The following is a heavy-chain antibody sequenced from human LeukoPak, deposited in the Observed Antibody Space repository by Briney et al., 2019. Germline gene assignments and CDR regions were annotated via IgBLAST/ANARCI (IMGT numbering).Heavy chain of an antibody. J-gene: IGHJ4*02. V-gene: IGHV3-21*01. Sequence: PGGSLRLSCAASGFTFSSYSMNWVRQAPGKGLEWASSISSSSSYIYYADSVKGRFTISRDNAKNSLYLQMNSLRAEDTAAYYCARVYSSGWYPDYFDYWGQGTLVTVSS. CDR2: ISSSSSYI. CDR3: ARVYSSGWYPDYFDY. D-gene: IGHD6-19*01. CDR1: GFTFSSYS.